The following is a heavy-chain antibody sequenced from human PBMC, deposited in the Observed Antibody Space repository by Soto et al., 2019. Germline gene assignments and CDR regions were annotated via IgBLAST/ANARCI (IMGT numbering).Heavy chain of an antibody. CDR3: ARDLTIAAAGSV. CDR1: GGSFSGYY. Sequence: QVQLQQWGAGLLKPSETLSLTCAVYGGSFSGYYWSWIRQPPGKGLEWIGEINHSGSTNYNPSLKSRVTISVDTYKNQFAQTLSSVTAADTAVYYCARDLTIAAAGSVWGQGTLVTVSS. CDR2: INHSGST. D-gene: IGHD6-13*01. V-gene: IGHV4-34*01. J-gene: IGHJ4*02.